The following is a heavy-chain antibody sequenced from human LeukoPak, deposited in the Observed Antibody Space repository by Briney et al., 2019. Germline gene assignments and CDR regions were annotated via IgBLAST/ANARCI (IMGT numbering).Heavy chain of an antibody. Sequence: SETLSLTCAVSGYSISSGYYWGWIRQPPGKGLEWIGSIYHSGSTYYNPSLKSRVTISVDTSKNQFSLKLSSVTAADTAVYYCAEYCSGTSCYRRGFDYWGQGTLVTVSS. CDR2: IYHSGST. CDR3: AEYCSGTSCYRRGFDY. D-gene: IGHD2-2*01. V-gene: IGHV4-38-2*01. CDR1: GYSISSGYY. J-gene: IGHJ4*02.